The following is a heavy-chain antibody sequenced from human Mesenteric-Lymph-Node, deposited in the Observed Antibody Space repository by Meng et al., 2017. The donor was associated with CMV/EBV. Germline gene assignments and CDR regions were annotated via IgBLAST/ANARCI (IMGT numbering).Heavy chain of an antibody. J-gene: IGHJ5*02. CDR3: GRGQQTFDP. Sequence: QVQLVQSGAEVKKPGASVKVSCKASGYSFTGYCIHWVRQAPGQGLEWMGRISPNTGDTIYEENFQGRVTMTRDTSINTAYMELSSLTSDDTAVYYCGRGQQTFDPWGQGTLVTVSS. CDR2: ISPNTGDT. V-gene: IGHV1-2*06. CDR1: GYSFTGYC. D-gene: IGHD1-1*01.